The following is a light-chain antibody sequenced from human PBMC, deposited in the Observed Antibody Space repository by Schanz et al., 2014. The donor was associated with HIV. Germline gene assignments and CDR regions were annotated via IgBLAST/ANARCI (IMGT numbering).Light chain of an antibody. V-gene: IGLV1-47*01. CDR3: ATWDDSLSGV. Sequence: QSVLTQPPSASGTPGQRVTISCSGSSSNIESYSVYWYQQLPGTAPKLLVYKDTHRPSGVPDRFSGSKSGTSASLAISGLRSEDEAHYYCATWDDSLSGVFGGGTKLTVL. CDR2: KDT. CDR1: SSNIESYS. J-gene: IGLJ3*02.